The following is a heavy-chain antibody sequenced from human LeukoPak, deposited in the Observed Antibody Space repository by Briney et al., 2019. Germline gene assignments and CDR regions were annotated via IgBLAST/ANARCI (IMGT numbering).Heavy chain of an antibody. CDR2: INHSGST. J-gene: IGHJ3*02. V-gene: IGHV4-34*01. Sequence: SETLSLTCAVYGGSFSGYYWSWIRQPPGKGLEWIGEINHSGSTNYNPSLKSRVTISVDTSKNQFSLKLSSVTAADTAVYYCARLRSSSTSMRYFDWFDAFDIWGQGTMVTVSS. CDR1: GGSFSGYY. D-gene: IGHD3-9*01. CDR3: ARLRSSSTSMRYFDWFDAFDI.